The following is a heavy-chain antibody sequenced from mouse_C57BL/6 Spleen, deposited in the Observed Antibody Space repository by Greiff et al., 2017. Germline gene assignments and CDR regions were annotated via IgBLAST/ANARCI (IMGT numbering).Heavy chain of an antibody. CDR1: GFSLSTSGMG. D-gene: IGHD2-1*01. CDR3: ARNYGNYGAMDY. Sequence: QVTLKASGPGILQSSQTLSLTCSFSGFSLSTSGMGVSWIRQPSGKGLEWLAHIFWDDDKRYIPSLKSRLTISQDTSRNQVFLKITNVDTAYTATYYCARNYGNYGAMDYWGQGTSGTVSS. V-gene: IGHV8-12*01. CDR2: IFWDDDK. J-gene: IGHJ4*01.